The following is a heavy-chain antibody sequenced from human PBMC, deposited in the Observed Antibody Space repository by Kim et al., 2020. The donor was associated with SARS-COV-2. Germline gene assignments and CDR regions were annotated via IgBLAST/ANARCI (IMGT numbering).Heavy chain of an antibody. J-gene: IGHJ2*01. CDR1: GYTFTNYW. Sequence: GESLKISCRGSGYTFTNYWIGWVRQMPGKGLEWMGIIYPGDSDTRYSPSFQGQVTISADKSISNAYLQWSSLKASDTAMYYCARRASSYWYFDLWGRGTLVTVSS. CDR3: ARRASSYWYFDL. CDR2: IYPGDSDT. D-gene: IGHD2-2*01. V-gene: IGHV5-51*01.